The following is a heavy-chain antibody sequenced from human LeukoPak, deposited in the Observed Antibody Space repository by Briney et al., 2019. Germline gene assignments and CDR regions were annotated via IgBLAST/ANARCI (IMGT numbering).Heavy chain of an antibody. V-gene: IGHV3-64*01. CDR2: INSNGGST. CDR3: AKDQRRYIGYDFDS. J-gene: IGHJ4*02. CDR1: GFTFSSYA. Sequence: GGSLRLSCVASGFTFSSYAMHWVRQTPGKGLEYVSGINSNGGSTHYANSVKGRFTISRDNSKNTLYLQMNSLRVEDTAIYYCAKDQRRYIGYDFDSWGQGTLVTVSS. D-gene: IGHD5-12*01.